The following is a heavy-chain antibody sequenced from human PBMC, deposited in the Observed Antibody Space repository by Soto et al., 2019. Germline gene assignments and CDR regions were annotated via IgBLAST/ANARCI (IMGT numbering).Heavy chain of an antibody. J-gene: IGHJ4*02. V-gene: IGHV3-30-3*01. Sequence: GGSLRLSCAASGFTFSSYAMHWVRQAPGKGLEWVAVISYDGSNKYYADSVKGRFTISRDNSKNTLYLQMNSLRAEDTAVYYCAARDRITGLYWGQGTLVTVSS. CDR3: AARDRITGLY. D-gene: IGHD3-10*01. CDR1: GFTFSSYA. CDR2: ISYDGSNK.